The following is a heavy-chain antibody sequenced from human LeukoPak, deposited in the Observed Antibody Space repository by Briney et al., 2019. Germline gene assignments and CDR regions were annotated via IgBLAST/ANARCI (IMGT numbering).Heavy chain of an antibody. CDR3: ARGEDDYGGNSDYYYGMDV. V-gene: IGHV3-7*01. Sequence: GGSLRLSCVASGFPFSSYWMTWVRQAPGKGLEWVANIKQDGSKKSYVDSVKGRFTISRDNSKNTLYLQMNSLRAEDTAVYYCARGEDDYGGNSDYYYGMDVWGQGTTVTVSS. J-gene: IGHJ6*02. CDR1: GFPFSSYW. CDR2: IKQDGSKK. D-gene: IGHD4-23*01.